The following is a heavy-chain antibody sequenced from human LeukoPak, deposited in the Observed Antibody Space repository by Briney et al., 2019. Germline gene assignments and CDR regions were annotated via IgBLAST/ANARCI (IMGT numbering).Heavy chain of an antibody. CDR1: GFTFSDYY. V-gene: IGHV3-11*05. CDR2: LSGSSGHT. D-gene: IGHD2-21*01. J-gene: IGHJ4*02. CDR3: AGAGHYSFDH. Sequence: GGSLTLSCAASGFTFSDYYMNWIRQAPGKGLEWISFLSGSSGHTNYADSVKGRFTISRDNAKNSLYLQMNSLRPDDTAVYYCAGAGHYSFDHWGQGTLVTVSS.